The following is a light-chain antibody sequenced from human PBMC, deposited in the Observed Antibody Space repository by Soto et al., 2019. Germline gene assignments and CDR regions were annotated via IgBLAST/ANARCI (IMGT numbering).Light chain of an antibody. CDR3: KQSKSFPLT. Sequence: DIQMTQSPSSVSASVGARVTITCRASQVIDNWLAWYQQKPGKAPKVLIYSTSSLQSGVPSRFSGSRSGTDFTLTISSLQPEDFATYYCKQSKSFPLTFGGGTKVEIK. V-gene: IGKV1-12*01. CDR1: QVIDNW. J-gene: IGKJ4*01. CDR2: STS.